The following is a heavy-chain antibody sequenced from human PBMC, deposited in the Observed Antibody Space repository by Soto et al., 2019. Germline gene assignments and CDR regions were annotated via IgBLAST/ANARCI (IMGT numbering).Heavy chain of an antibody. CDR2: IKSKTDGGTT. CDR1: SVSNAW. V-gene: IGHV3-15*07. D-gene: IGHD3-10*01. CDR3: TTSGIAMVRGVIISY. Sequence: SVSNAWMNWVRQAPGKGLEWVGRIKSKTDGGTTDYAAPVKGRFTISRDDSKNTLYLQMNSLKTEDTAVYYCTTSGIAMVRGVIISYWGQGTLVTVSS. J-gene: IGHJ4*02.